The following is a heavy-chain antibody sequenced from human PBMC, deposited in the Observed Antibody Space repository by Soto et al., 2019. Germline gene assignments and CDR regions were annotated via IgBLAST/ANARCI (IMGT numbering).Heavy chain of an antibody. CDR3: ARAPDYDFWSGYGHYYFDY. D-gene: IGHD3-3*01. V-gene: IGHV5-51*01. J-gene: IGHJ4*02. Sequence: GESLKISCQGAGYSFTSYWIGWVRQMPGKGLEWMGIIYPGDSDTRYSPSFQGQVTISADKSISTAYLQWSSLKASDTAMYYCARAPDYDFWSGYGHYYFDYWGQGTLVTVSS. CDR2: IYPGDSDT. CDR1: GYSFTSYW.